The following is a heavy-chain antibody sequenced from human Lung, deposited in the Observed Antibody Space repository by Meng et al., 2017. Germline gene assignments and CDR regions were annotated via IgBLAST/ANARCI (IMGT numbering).Heavy chain of an antibody. D-gene: IGHD4-11*01. J-gene: IGHJ4*02. CDR3: ARGPTTMAHDFDY. V-gene: IGHV4-34*01. Sequence: GRRQQWGAGLLKPADSLSLTCVVSGGSFSDYYWSWIRQPPGKGLEWIGEINHSGSTNYNPSLESRATISVDTSQNNLSLKLSSVTAADSAVYYCARGPTTMAHDFDYWGQGTLVTVSS. CDR2: INHSGST. CDR1: GGSFSDYY.